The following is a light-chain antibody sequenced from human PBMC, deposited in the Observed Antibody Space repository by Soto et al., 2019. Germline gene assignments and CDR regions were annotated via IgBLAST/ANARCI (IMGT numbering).Light chain of an antibody. CDR3: QKYGSSPWK. J-gene: IGKJ1*01. CDR2: GAS. V-gene: IGKV3-20*01. Sequence: EIVLTHSPGTLSLSPWERTPLSFRASQSVSSNLAWYQQKPGQAPRLLIYGASTRATGIPARFSGSGSGTDFTLTISRLEPEDFAVYYCQKYGSSPWKFGQGTKVDIK. CDR1: QSVSSN.